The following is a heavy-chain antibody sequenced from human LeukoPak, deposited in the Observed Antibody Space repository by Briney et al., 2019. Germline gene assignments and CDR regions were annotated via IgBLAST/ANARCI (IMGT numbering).Heavy chain of an antibody. CDR3: ARRGPAYDILTGYYPFDY. J-gene: IGHJ4*02. Sequence: PGGSLRLSCAASGFTVSSNYMSWVRQAPGKGLEWVSVIYSGGSTYYADSVKGRFTISRDNSKNTLYLQMNSLRAEDTAVYYCARRGPAYDILTGYYPFDYWGQGTLVTVSS. CDR2: IYSGGST. CDR1: GFTVSSNY. D-gene: IGHD3-9*01. V-gene: IGHV3-53*01.